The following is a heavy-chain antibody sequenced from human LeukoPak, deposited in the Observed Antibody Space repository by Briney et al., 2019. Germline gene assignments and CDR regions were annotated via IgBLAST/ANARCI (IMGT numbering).Heavy chain of an antibody. D-gene: IGHD5-12*01. Sequence: SETLSLTCTVSGGSISSSSYYWDWIRQSPGKGLEWIGNIYSGGSTYYTPSLKGRVTISVDTSKNQFSLKLSSVTAADTAIYFCARHSRSGSGGYENAFDIWGQGTMVTVSS. J-gene: IGHJ3*02. V-gene: IGHV4-39*01. CDR2: IYSGGST. CDR1: GGSISSSSYY. CDR3: ARHSRSGSGGYENAFDI.